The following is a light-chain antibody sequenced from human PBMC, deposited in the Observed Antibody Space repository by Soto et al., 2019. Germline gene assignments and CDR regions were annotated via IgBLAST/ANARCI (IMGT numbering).Light chain of an antibody. V-gene: IGKV1-33*01. CDR1: RSVSNY. CDR3: QHYDNLPSVT. J-gene: IGKJ5*01. CDR2: DAS. Sequence: DIRITRSASSLSSSLGDRVTITGRGSRSVSNYLNWYQQKPGKAPKLLIYDASNLETGVPSRFSGSGSGTDFTFTISRLQPEDIATYYCQHYDNLPSVTFGQGTRLEIK.